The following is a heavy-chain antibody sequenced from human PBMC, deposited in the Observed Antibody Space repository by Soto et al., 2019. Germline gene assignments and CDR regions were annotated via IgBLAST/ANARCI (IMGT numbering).Heavy chain of an antibody. CDR2: IYHSGST. CDR1: GGSISSSNW. J-gene: IGHJ6*02. D-gene: IGHD2-15*01. V-gene: IGHV4-4*02. Sequence: SETLSLTCAVSGGSISSSNWWSWVRQPPGEGLEWIGEIYHSGSTNYNPSLKSRVTISVDKSKNQFSLKLSSVTAADTAVYYCARVGIVSHYYYGMDVWGQGTTVTVSS. CDR3: ARVGIVSHYYYGMDV.